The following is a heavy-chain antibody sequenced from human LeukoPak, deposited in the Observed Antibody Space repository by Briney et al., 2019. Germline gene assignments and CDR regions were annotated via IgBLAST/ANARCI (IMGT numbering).Heavy chain of an antibody. CDR2: IKTDGSSA. CDR3: ARGGGLDV. V-gene: IGHV3-74*01. J-gene: IGHJ6*02. Sequence: GGSLRLSCAASGFSFSSYWMHWVRQAPGKGLVWVSRIKTDGSSATYADSVKGRFTISRDNAKNSLYLQMSNLRAEDTAVYFCARGGGLDVWGQGATVTVSS. CDR1: GFSFSSYW. D-gene: IGHD3-16*01.